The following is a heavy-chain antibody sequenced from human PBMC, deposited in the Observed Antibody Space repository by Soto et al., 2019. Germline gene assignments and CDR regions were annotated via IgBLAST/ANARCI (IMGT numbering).Heavy chain of an antibody. CDR3: AKDNEEYRGGSGYYDYYYYYGMDV. Sequence: EVQLLESGGGLVQPGGCLRLSCAASGFTFSSYAMSWVRQAPGKGLEWVSAISGSGGSTYYADSVKGRFTISRDNSKNTLYLQMNSLRAEDTAVYYCAKDNEEYRGGSGYYDYYYYYGMDVWGQGTTVTVSS. CDR2: ISGSGGST. J-gene: IGHJ6*02. D-gene: IGHD3-3*01. CDR1: GFTFSSYA. V-gene: IGHV3-23*01.